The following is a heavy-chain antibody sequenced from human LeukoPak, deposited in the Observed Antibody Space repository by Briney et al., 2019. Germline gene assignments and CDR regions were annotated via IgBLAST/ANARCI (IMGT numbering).Heavy chain of an antibody. Sequence: SSVKVSCKASGGTFSSYAISWVRQAPGQGLEWMGGIIPIFGTANYAQKFQGRVTITADESTSTAYMELRSLRSEDTAVYYCARLNCSSTSCYSVYWNWFDPWGQGTLVTVSS. V-gene: IGHV1-69*01. J-gene: IGHJ5*02. CDR3: ARLNCSSTSCYSVYWNWFDP. D-gene: IGHD2-2*02. CDR1: GGTFSSYA. CDR2: IIPIFGTA.